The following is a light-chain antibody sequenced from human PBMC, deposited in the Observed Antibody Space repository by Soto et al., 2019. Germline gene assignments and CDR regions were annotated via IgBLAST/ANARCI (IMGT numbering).Light chain of an antibody. CDR3: CARSDTSSVL. Sequence: QSVLTQPASVSGSPGQSIIISCTGTSRDVGGYNLFSWCQQYPDKAPKLIIYEGTKRPSGVSNRFSGSWSGDTASLTISGLQAEDEADYYCCARSDTSSVLFGGGTKLTVL. J-gene: IGLJ2*01. V-gene: IGLV2-23*01. CDR1: SRDVGGYNL. CDR2: EGT.